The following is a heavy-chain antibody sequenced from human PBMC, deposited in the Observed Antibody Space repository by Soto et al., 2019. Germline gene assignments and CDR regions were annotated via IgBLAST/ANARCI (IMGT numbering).Heavy chain of an antibody. Sequence: EVQLLESGGDFVQPGGSLRLSCEASGFTFSAYAMSWVRQAPGKGLEWVSALSGSGGGRKYADSVRGRFTISRDNSKNTLFLQMDSLRAQDTAVYYCAKDRHVEATMSDFDYWGRGTLVTVSS. D-gene: IGHD3-10*02. CDR3: AKDRHVEATMSDFDY. CDR2: LSGSGGGR. CDR1: GFTFSAYA. J-gene: IGHJ4*02. V-gene: IGHV3-23*01.